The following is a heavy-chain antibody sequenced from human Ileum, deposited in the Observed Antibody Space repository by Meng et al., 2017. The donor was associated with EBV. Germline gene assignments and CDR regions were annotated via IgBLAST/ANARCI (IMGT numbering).Heavy chain of an antibody. Sequence: VQLQEGGPGLVKPSDTLSLTCAVSGYSISSTNWWGWIRQPPGKGLEWIGYIYYSGSTSYNPSLKSRVTMSVDTSKNQFSLNLNSVTAVDTAVYYCARNVPGTSAYYDWGQGTLVTVSS. CDR3: ARNVPGTSAYYD. D-gene: IGHD3-22*01. CDR1: GYSISSTNW. CDR2: IYYSGST. V-gene: IGHV4-28*01. J-gene: IGHJ4*02.